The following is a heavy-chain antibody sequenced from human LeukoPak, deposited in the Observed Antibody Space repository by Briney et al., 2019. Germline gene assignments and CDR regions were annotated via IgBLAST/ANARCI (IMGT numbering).Heavy chain of an antibody. CDR2: ISGRGDGT. V-gene: IGHV3-23*01. CDR1: GFTFNTYT. D-gene: IGHD3-10*01. Sequence: GGSLRLSCAASGFTFNTYTMKWVRQAPGKGLEWVSAISGRGDGTYYADFVKGRFTISRDNSKNTLFLQMNSLRVEDTATYYCAKGTERYREVSSFDSWGQGTLVIVPP. CDR3: AKGTERYREVSSFDS. J-gene: IGHJ4*02.